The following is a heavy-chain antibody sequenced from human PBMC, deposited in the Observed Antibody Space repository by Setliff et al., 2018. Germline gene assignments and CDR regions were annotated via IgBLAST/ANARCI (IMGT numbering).Heavy chain of an antibody. J-gene: IGHJ6*02. Sequence: PGGSLRLSCAASGFTFSNYWIHWVRQVPGRGLVWVSRINSDGSTTNYADSVKVRFTTSRENAKNTLYLQLSNLRAEDTAVYYCARGGDGYNNGMDVWGQGTMVTVSS. CDR3: ARGGDGYNNGMDV. D-gene: IGHD5-12*01. CDR2: INSDGSTT. CDR1: GFTFSNYW. V-gene: IGHV3-74*01.